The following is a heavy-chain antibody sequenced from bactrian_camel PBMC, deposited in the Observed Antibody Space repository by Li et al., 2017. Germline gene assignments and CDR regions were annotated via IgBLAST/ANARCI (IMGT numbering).Heavy chain of an antibody. CDR2: IRRDGDE. D-gene: IGHD4*01. Sequence: AQLVESGGGSVQAGGSLRLSCAHSGYISSRHCMGWFRQAPGKAREGIAGIRRDGDEYYADSVKGRFTISQDNAKNIIYLQMNSLTPGDTAMYYCAAGTRIIVGDYCDGITNWGQGTQVTVS. CDR1: GYISSRHC. J-gene: IGHJ4*01. V-gene: IGHV3S67*01. CDR3: AAGTRIIVGDYCDGITN.